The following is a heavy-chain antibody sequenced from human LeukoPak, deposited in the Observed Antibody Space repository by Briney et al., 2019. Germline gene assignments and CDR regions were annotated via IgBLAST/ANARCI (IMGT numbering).Heavy chain of an antibody. J-gene: IGHJ4*02. CDR1: GGTFSSFA. Sequence: SVKVSCKASGGTFSSFAISWVRQAPGQGLEWMGGIIPIFGTANYAQKFQGRVTITADESTSTAYMELSSLRSEDTAVCYCARGKLGCSYCFDYWGQGTLVTVSS. D-gene: IGHD4/OR15-4a*01. V-gene: IGHV1-69*13. CDR2: IIPIFGTA. CDR3: ARGKLGCSYCFDY.